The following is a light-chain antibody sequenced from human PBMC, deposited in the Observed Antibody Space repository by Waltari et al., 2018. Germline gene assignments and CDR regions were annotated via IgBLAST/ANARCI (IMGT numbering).Light chain of an antibody. CDR2: LGS. J-gene: IGKJ5*01. V-gene: IGKV2-28*01. CDR1: QSLLHTNGYTY. Sequence: EIVLTQSPLSLPVTPGAPASISCRSSQSLLHTNGYTYLDWYLQKPGHSPQLLIYLGSDRAPGVPDRFSGGGSGTYFTLNISRVEGEDVGVYYCMQALQAPSFGQGTRLEIK. CDR3: MQALQAPS.